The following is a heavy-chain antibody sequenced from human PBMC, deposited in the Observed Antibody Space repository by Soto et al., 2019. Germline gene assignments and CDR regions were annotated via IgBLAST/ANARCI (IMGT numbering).Heavy chain of an antibody. V-gene: IGHV3-23*01. Sequence: HPGGSLRLSCAASGFTFSSYAMSWVRQAPGKGLEWVSAISGSGGSTYYADSVKGRFTISRDNSKNTLYLQMNSLRAEDTAVYYCEKPGIAVADAFDIWGQGTMVTVSS. CDR3: EKPGIAVADAFDI. CDR1: GFTFSSYA. CDR2: ISGSGGST. D-gene: IGHD6-19*01. J-gene: IGHJ3*02.